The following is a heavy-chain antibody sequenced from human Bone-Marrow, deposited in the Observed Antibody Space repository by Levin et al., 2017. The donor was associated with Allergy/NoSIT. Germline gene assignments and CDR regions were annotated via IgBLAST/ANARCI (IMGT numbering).Heavy chain of an antibody. CDR3: GHSKILTGYLIDY. CDR2: MYWNDDK. V-gene: IGHV2-5*01. J-gene: IGHJ4*02. CDR1: GFSLSTVGGG. D-gene: IGHD3-9*01. Sequence: SGPTLVKPTQTLTLTCTFSGFSLSTVGGGGGWIRQPPGTALEWLALMYWNDDKLYSPSLKSRLTITNDTSKNQVGLTMTNKDPVHKGTYYCGHSKILTGYLIDYWGQGTMVTVSS.